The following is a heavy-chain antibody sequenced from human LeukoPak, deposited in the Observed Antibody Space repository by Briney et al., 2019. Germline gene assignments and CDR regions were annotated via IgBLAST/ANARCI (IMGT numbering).Heavy chain of an antibody. D-gene: IGHD3-3*01. V-gene: IGHV4-39*01. CDR3: ARGVYDFWSGWFIYFDY. CDR1: GGSISSSSYY. CDR2: IYYSGST. Sequence: SETLSLTCTVSGGSISSSSYYWGWIRQPPGKGLEWIGNIYYSGSTYYNPSLKSRVTISVDTSKDQISLKLSSVTAADTAVYYCARGVYDFWSGWFIYFDYWGQGALVTVSS. J-gene: IGHJ4*02.